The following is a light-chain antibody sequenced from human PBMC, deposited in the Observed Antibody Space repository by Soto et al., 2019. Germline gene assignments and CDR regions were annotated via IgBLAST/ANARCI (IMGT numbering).Light chain of an antibody. J-gene: IGKJ1*01. CDR3: QQYNSYSA. CDR1: QSISSW. Sequence: DIQMTQSASPLSASVGDRVTITCRASQSISSWLAWYQQKPGKALKLLISDASSLERGVPSRLSGSGSGTEFTITISSLQPDDLVTYCCQQYNSYSAFGQGTKVEIK. V-gene: IGKV1-5*01. CDR2: DAS.